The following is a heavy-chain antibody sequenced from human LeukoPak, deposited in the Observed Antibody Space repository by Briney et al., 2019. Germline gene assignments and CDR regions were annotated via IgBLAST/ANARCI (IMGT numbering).Heavy chain of an antibody. J-gene: IGHJ4*02. CDR2: ISWNSGSI. Sequence: PGGSLRLSCAASGFTFDDYAMHWVRQAPGKGLEWVSGISWNSGSIGYADSVKGRFTISRDNAKNSLYLQMNSLRAEDTALYYCAKGYDSSGYYLGNDYWGQGTLVTVSS. CDR3: AKGYDSSGYYLGNDY. D-gene: IGHD3-22*01. V-gene: IGHV3-9*01. CDR1: GFTFDDYA.